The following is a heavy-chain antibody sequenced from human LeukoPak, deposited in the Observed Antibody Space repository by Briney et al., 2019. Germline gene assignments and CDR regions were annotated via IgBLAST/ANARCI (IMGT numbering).Heavy chain of an antibody. J-gene: IGHJ3*02. D-gene: IGHD6-25*01. CDR2: IIPILGIA. CDR3: ARASGGGDAFDI. Sequence: SVKVSCKASGGTFSSYAISWVRQAPGQGLEWMGRIIPILGIANYAQKFQGRVTITADKSTSTAYMELSSLRSEDTAVYYCARASGGGDAFDIWGQGTMVAVSS. CDR1: GGTFSSYA. V-gene: IGHV1-69*04.